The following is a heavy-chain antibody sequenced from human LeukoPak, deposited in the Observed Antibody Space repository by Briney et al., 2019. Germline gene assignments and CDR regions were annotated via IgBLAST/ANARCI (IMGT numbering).Heavy chain of an antibody. CDR3: AKSPVVVGAAVAVRFFDD. Sequence: GGSLRLSCAASGLTFSTYAMSWVRQAPGKGLEGVSVISGSGGSTFYADSVKGRFTISRDNSKNTLYLQINSLTAEDTAIYYCAKSPVVVGAAVAVRFFDDWGQGTLVAVSS. CDR2: ISGSGGST. V-gene: IGHV3-23*01. CDR1: GLTFSTYA. J-gene: IGHJ4*02. D-gene: IGHD2-15*01.